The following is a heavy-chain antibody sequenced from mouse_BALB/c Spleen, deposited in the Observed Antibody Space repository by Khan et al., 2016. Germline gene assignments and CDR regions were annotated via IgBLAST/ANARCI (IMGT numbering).Heavy chain of an antibody. CDR2: IGYSGST. CDR3: ALLRLAY. Sequence: VQLQQSGPGLVKPSQSLSLTCTVTGYSITSDYAWNWIRQFPGNKLEWMGYIGYSGSTSYNPSLKSRITITRDSSKNQFFLQLNYVTTEDTATYSCALLRLAYWGQGTLVTVSA. V-gene: IGHV3-2*02. D-gene: IGHD1-2*01. J-gene: IGHJ3*01. CDR1: GYSITSDYA.